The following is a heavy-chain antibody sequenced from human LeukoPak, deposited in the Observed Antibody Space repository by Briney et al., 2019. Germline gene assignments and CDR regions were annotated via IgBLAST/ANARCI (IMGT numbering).Heavy chain of an antibody. V-gene: IGHV3-30*04. Sequence: GGSLRLSCAASGFTFNSYAIHWVRQAPGKGLEWVAVISYDESNKYYAESVKGRFTISRDNSKNTLYLQLNSLRPDDTAVYYCARDQLAYSGYDTLFDYWGRGTLVTVSS. CDR1: GFTFNSYA. J-gene: IGHJ4*02. D-gene: IGHD5-12*01. CDR3: ARDQLAYSGYDTLFDY. CDR2: ISYDESNK.